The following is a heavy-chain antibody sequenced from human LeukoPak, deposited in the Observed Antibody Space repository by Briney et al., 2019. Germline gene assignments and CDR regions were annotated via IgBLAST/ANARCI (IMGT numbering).Heavy chain of an antibody. Sequence: SETPSLTCTVSGGSISSHYWSWIRQPPGKGLEWIGYIYYSGSTNYNPSLKSRVTISVDTSKNQFSLKLSSVTAADTAVYYCAREGRYDFWSGENWFDPWGQGTLVTVSS. V-gene: IGHV4-59*11. CDR2: IYYSGST. J-gene: IGHJ5*02. CDR1: GGSISSHY. D-gene: IGHD3-3*01. CDR3: AREGRYDFWSGENWFDP.